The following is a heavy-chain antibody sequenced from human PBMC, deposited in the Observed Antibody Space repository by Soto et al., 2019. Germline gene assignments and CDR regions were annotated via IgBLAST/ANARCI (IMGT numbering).Heavy chain of an antibody. Sequence: QVQLVESGGGVVQPGRSLRLSCAASGFTFSSYGMHWVRQAPGKGLEWVAVISYDGSKKYYADSVKGRFTISRDNSKNTLYLQMNSLRAEDTAVYYCAKDSSYGPYYYYGMDVWGQGTTVTVSS. D-gene: IGHD5-18*01. J-gene: IGHJ6*02. CDR1: GFTFSSYG. V-gene: IGHV3-30*18. CDR2: ISYDGSKK. CDR3: AKDSSYGPYYYYGMDV.